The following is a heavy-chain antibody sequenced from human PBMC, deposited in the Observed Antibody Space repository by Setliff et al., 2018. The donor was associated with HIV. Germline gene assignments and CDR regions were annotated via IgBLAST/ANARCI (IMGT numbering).Heavy chain of an antibody. CDR2: IYYSGST. CDR1: GGSISSGGYF. Sequence: SETLSLTCTVSGGSISSGGYFWSWIRQLPGKGLEWIGYIYYSGSTFYNPSLKSRVSISVDTAKNQFSLKLTSVTAADTAKYFCARGTVSTSYYYYMDVWGKGTTVTVSS. J-gene: IGHJ6*03. CDR3: ARGTVSTSYYYYMDV. D-gene: IGHD4-4*01. V-gene: IGHV4-31*03.